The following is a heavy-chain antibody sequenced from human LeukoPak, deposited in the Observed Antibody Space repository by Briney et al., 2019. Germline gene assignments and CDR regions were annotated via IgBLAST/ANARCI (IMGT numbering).Heavy chain of an antibody. CDR1: GFTFSRYW. Sequence: PGGSLRLSCVASGFTFSRYWMSWVRQPPGKGLEWIGEINHSGSTNYNPSLESRVTISVDTSKNQFSLKLSSVTAADTAVYYCARGGYSGLTHWGQGTLVTVSS. V-gene: IGHV4-34*01. J-gene: IGHJ4*02. CDR2: INHSGST. CDR3: ARGGYSGLTH. D-gene: IGHD5-12*01.